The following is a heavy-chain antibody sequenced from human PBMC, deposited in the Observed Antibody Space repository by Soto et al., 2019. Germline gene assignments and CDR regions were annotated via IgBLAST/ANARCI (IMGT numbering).Heavy chain of an antibody. CDR3: ATSHTYYYDSGGYSPTHEVFDI. V-gene: IGHV3-23*01. D-gene: IGHD3-22*01. CDR1: GFTFSNYS. CDR2: ISGSGTST. Sequence: GGSLRLSCAASGFTFSNYSMHWVRQAPGKGLEWVSAISGSGTSTYYADSVKGRFTISRDNSKNTLYLQMNSLRAEDTAAYYRATSHTYYYDSGGYSPTHEVFDIWGQGTLVPVSS. J-gene: IGHJ3*02.